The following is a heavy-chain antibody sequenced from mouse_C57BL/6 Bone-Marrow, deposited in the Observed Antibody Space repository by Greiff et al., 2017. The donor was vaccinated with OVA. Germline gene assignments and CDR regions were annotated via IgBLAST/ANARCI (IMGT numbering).Heavy chain of an antibody. CDR2: ISSGGSYT. J-gene: IGHJ2*01. V-gene: IGHV5-6*01. CDR1: GFTFSSYG. Sequence: EVHLVESGGDLVKPGGSLKLSCAASGFTFSSYGMSWVRQTPDKRLEWVATISSGGSYTYYPDSVKGRFTISRDNAKNTLYLQMSSLKSEDTAMSYCARHEILLPYFDYWGQGTTLTVSS. D-gene: IGHD1-1*01. CDR3: ARHEILLPYFDY.